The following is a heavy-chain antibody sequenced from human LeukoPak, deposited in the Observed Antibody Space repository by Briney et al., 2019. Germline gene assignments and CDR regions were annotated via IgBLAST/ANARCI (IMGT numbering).Heavy chain of an antibody. CDR3: ARGVSSSWYTHYYYGMDV. CDR1: GFTFSSYD. J-gene: IGHJ6*02. Sequence: GGSLRLSCAASGFTFSSYDMPWVRQATGKGLEWVSAIGTAGDTYYPGSVKGRFTISRENAKNSLCLQMNSLRAGDTAVYYCARGVSSSWYTHYYYGMDVWGQGTTVTVSS. V-gene: IGHV3-13*01. D-gene: IGHD6-13*01. CDR2: IGTAGDT.